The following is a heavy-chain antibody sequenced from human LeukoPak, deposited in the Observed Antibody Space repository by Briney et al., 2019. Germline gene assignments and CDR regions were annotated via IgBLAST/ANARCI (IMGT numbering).Heavy chain of an antibody. CDR2: IYSGGST. Sequence: GGSLRLSCAASGFTFSAYWMNWVRQGPGKGLEWVSVIYSGGSTYYADSVKGRFTISRDNSKNTLYLQMNSLRAEDTAVYYCARDLAVAGYRGYFQHWGQGTLVTVSS. J-gene: IGHJ1*01. CDR1: GFTFSAYW. V-gene: IGHV3-66*01. D-gene: IGHD6-19*01. CDR3: ARDLAVAGYRGYFQH.